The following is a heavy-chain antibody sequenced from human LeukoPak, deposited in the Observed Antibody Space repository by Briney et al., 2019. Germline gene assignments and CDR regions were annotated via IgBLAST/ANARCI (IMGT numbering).Heavy chain of an antibody. CDR2: IYYSGST. CDR1: GGSISSYY. D-gene: IGHD6-19*01. J-gene: IGHJ6*02. CDR3: ARDRQWLVPRSYYYGMDV. Sequence: SETLSLTCTVSGGSISSYYWSWIRQPAGKGLEWIGYIYYSGSTNYNPSLKSRVTISVDTSKNQFSLKLSSVTAADTAVYYCARDRQWLVPRSYYYGMDVWGQGTTVTVSS. V-gene: IGHV4-59*01.